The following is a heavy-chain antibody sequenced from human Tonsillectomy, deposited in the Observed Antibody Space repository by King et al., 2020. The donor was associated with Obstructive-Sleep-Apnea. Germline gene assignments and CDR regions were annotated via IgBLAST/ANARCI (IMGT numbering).Heavy chain of an antibody. CDR1: GGSISSSSYY. D-gene: IGHD1-26*01. Sequence: QLQESGPGLVKPSETLSLTCTVSGGSISSSSYYWGWIRQPPGKGLEWIGSIYYSGSTYYNPSLTSRVTISVDTSKNQFSLKLNSVTAADTAVYYCARGTTDYYGMDVWGQGTTVTVSS. V-gene: IGHV4-39*07. CDR3: ARGTTDYYGMDV. J-gene: IGHJ6*02. CDR2: IYYSGST.